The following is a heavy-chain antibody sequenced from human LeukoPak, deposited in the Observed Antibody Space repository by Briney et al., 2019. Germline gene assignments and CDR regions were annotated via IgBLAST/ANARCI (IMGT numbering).Heavy chain of an antibody. Sequence: SVKVSCKASGGTFSSYAISWVRQAPGQGIEWLGRIIPIFGTANYAQKFQGRVTITTHESTSTAYMELSSLRSEDTAVYYCASPTYYYDSSGYYGAFDIWGQGTMVTVSS. CDR3: ASPTYYYDSSGYYGAFDI. D-gene: IGHD3-22*01. CDR1: GGTFSSYA. V-gene: IGHV1-69*05. J-gene: IGHJ3*02. CDR2: IIPIFGTA.